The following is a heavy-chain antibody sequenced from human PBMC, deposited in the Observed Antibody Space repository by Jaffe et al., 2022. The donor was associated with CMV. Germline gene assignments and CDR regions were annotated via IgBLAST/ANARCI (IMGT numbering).Heavy chain of an antibody. D-gene: IGHD3-3*01. V-gene: IGHV1-46*01. CDR2: INPSGGST. CDR3: ARSGAVTIFGVVPYYFDY. Sequence: QVQLVQSGAEVKKPGASVKVSCKASGYTFTSYYMHWVRQAPGQGLEWMGIINPSGGSTSYAQKFQGRVTMTRDTSTSTVYMELSSLRSEDTAVYYCARSGAVTIFGVVPYYFDYWGQGTLVTVSS. CDR1: GYTFTSYY. J-gene: IGHJ4*02.